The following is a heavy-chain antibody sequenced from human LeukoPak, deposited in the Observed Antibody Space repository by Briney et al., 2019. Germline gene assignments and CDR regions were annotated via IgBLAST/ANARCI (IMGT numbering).Heavy chain of an antibody. CDR1: GYSLTSYW. J-gene: IGHJ4*02. CDR2: IYPGDSDT. Sequence: GESLKISCKGSGYSLTSYWIGWVRQMPGKGLEWMGIIYPGDSDTRYSPSFQGQVTISADKSISTAYLQWSSLKASDTAMYYCARPRVDYYDSSGFEFDYWGQGTLVTVSS. CDR3: ARPRVDYYDSSGFEFDY. D-gene: IGHD3-22*01. V-gene: IGHV5-51*01.